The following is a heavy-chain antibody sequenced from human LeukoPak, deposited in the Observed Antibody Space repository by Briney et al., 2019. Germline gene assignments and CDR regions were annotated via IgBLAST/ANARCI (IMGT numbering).Heavy chain of an antibody. Sequence: ASVKVSCKASGYTFTGYYMHWVRQAPGQGLEWMGWINPNSGGTNYAQKFQGRVTMTRDTSISTAYMELSRLRSDDTAVYYCARGFAVGYCSSTSCPTRDNWFDPWGQGTLVTVSS. CDR2: INPNSGGT. D-gene: IGHD2-2*01. CDR3: ARGFAVGYCSSTSCPTRDNWFDP. J-gene: IGHJ5*02. CDR1: GYTFTGYY. V-gene: IGHV1-2*02.